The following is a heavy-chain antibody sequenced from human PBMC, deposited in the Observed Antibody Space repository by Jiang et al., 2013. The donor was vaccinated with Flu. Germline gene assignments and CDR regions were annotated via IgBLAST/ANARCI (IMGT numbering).Heavy chain of an antibody. V-gene: IGHV5-51*03. Sequence: GAEVKKPGDSLQISCKTSGYTFSDFWIGWVRQLPGKGLEWMGIIYPGDFDTKYSPSFQGQVTISVDKTTRTAYLQWSSLKASDSAMYYCARRLKSTGSPVDYWGQGTLVTVSS. CDR3: ARRLKSTGSPVDY. CDR1: GYTFSDFW. CDR2: IYPGDFDT. D-gene: IGHD2-2*01. J-gene: IGHJ4*02.